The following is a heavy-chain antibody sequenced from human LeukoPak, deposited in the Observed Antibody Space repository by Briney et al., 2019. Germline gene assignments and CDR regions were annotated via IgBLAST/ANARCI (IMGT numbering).Heavy chain of an antibody. Sequence: SGGSLRLSCAASGFTFSNSAMSWVRQAPAKGLEWVSTISNSGGSTYSADSMKGRFTISRDNSKNTLFLQMSGLGAEDTAVYYCAKQTDTTGSRGGAFDIWGQGTMVTVSS. J-gene: IGHJ3*02. CDR3: AKQTDTTGSRGGAFDI. CDR1: GFTFSNSA. V-gene: IGHV3-23*01. D-gene: IGHD3-22*01. CDR2: ISNSGGST.